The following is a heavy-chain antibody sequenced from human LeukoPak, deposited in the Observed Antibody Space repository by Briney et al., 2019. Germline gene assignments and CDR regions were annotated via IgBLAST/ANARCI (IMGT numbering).Heavy chain of an antibody. Sequence: SETLSLTCSVSDVSITSGSYYWGWIRQPAGKGLEWIGRVHSSGDIYHNAAFRSRAAVSGDASKNQFSLQLNSVTAADTAVYYCARGASPKDAVFFDYWGQGALITVPS. CDR2: VHSSGDI. V-gene: IGHV4-61*02. CDR1: DVSITSGSYY. J-gene: IGHJ4*02. D-gene: IGHD3-16*01. CDR3: ARGASPKDAVFFDY.